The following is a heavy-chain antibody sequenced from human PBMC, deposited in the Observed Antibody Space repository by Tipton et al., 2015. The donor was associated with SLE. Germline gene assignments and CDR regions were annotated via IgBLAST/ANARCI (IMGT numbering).Heavy chain of an antibody. Sequence: SLRLSCAASGFTFSNAWMSWVRQAPGKGLEWVGHIKSKSDGATVDYAAPVKGRFTISRDDSKNTLFLEMHSLRTEDTALYYCTSEFSFFGVGYYFDYWGQGILVTVSS. J-gene: IGHJ4*02. CDR2: IKSKSDGATV. CDR3: TSEFSFFGVGYYFDY. D-gene: IGHD3-3*01. CDR1: GFTFSNAW. V-gene: IGHV3-15*01.